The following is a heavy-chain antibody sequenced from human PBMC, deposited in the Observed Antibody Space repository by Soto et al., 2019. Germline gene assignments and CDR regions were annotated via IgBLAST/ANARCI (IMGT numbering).Heavy chain of an antibody. Sequence: GGSLRLSCAASGFTFSGYAMHWVRQAPGKGLEWVAVISYDGSNKYYADSVKGRFTISRDNSKNTLYLQMNSLRAEDTAVYYCARVRGSSSVYYYYYGMDVWGQGTTVTVSS. J-gene: IGHJ6*02. D-gene: IGHD6-6*01. V-gene: IGHV3-30-3*01. CDR3: ARVRGSSSVYYYYYGMDV. CDR2: ISYDGSNK. CDR1: GFTFSGYA.